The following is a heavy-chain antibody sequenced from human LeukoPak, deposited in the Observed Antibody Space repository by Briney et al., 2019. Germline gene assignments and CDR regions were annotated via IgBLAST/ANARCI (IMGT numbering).Heavy chain of an antibody. J-gene: IGHJ4*02. V-gene: IGHV4-59*12. Sequence: SETLSLTCTVSGGSISSYYWSWIRQPPGRGLEWIGYIYYSGYTNYNPSLKSRVTISVDTSKNQFSLKLSSVTAADTAVYYCARGRRGWRTMASGGFDYWGQGTLVTVSS. D-gene: IGHD3-10*01. CDR2: IYYSGYT. CDR1: GGSISSYY. CDR3: ARGRRGWRTMASGGFDY.